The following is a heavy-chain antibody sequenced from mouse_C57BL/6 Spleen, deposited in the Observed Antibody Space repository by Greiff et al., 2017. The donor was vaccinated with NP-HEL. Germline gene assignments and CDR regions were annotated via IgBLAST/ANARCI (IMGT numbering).Heavy chain of an antibody. CDR1: GYAFTNYL. Sequence: VQLQESGAELVRPGTSVKVSCKASGYAFTNYLIEWVKQRPGQGLEWIGVINPGSGGTNYNEKFKGKATLTADKSSSTAYMQLSSLTSEDSAVYFCARSTNYGSLYFDYWGQGTTLTVSS. D-gene: IGHD1-1*01. CDR3: ARSTNYGSLYFDY. V-gene: IGHV1-54*01. CDR2: INPGSGGT. J-gene: IGHJ2*01.